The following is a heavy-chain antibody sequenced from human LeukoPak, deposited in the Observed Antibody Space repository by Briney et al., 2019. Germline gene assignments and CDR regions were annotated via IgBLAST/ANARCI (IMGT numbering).Heavy chain of an antibody. V-gene: IGHV3-20*04. Sequence: GGSLRLSCAASGFTFDDYGMSWVRQAPGKGLEWVANIRGSGSGMGYGSYYADSVKGRFTISRDNAKTSLYLQMNSLRADDTAVYYCARDDNWGFDYWGQGALVTVSS. CDR3: ARDDNWGFDY. D-gene: IGHD7-27*01. CDR2: IRGSGSGM. J-gene: IGHJ4*02. CDR1: GFTFDDYG.